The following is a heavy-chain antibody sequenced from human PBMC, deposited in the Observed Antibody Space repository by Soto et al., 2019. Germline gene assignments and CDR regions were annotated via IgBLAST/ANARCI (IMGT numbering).Heavy chain of an antibody. CDR1: GGSISSSSYY. J-gene: IGHJ5*02. Sequence: SETLSLTCTVSGGSISSSSYYGGWIRQPPGKGLEWIGSIYYSGSTYYNPSLKSRVTISVDTSKNQFSLKLSSVTAADTAVYYCATLRGYSGYAWGQGTLVTVSS. CDR2: IYYSGST. V-gene: IGHV4-39*01. CDR3: ATLRGYSGYA. D-gene: IGHD5-12*01.